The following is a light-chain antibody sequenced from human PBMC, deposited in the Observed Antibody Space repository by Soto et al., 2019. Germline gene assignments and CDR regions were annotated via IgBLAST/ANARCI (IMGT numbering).Light chain of an antibody. V-gene: IGLV2-14*01. CDR3: SSYTNSDTWV. Sequence: QSVLTQPASVSGTPGQSITISCTGSNSDVGIYDFVSWYQHHPGRAPKLIVSEVSHRPSGVSNRFSGSKSGNTASLTISGLQSEDEADYYCSSYTNSDTWVFGGGTKLTVL. CDR1: NSDVGIYDF. J-gene: IGLJ3*02. CDR2: EVS.